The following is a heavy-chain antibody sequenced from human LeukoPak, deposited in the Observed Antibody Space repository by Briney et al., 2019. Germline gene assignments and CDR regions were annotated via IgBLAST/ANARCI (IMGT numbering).Heavy chain of an antibody. Sequence: GGSLRLSCAASGFTFSSYSMNWVRQAPGKGLEWVSSISSSSSYIYYADSVKGRFTISRDNAKNSLYLQMSSLRAEDTAVYYCARSGSSGYAFDIWGQGTMVTVSS. J-gene: IGHJ3*02. CDR3: ARSGSSGYAFDI. CDR1: GFTFSSYS. CDR2: ISSSSSYI. D-gene: IGHD6-6*01. V-gene: IGHV3-21*01.